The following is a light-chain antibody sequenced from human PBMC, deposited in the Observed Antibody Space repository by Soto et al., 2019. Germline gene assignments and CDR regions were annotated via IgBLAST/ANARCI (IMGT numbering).Light chain of an antibody. CDR1: QTVLYYANNKNY. CDR2: WAS. J-gene: IGKJ2*01. CDR3: HQYFSAPYS. V-gene: IGKV4-1*01. Sequence: NVMTQSPDLLTVSLGERATISCKSSQTVLYYANNKNYLAWYQHKPGQPPKLLISWASTRESGVPDRFSGSGSVTEFNLTISSLQVEDVAVYYCHQYFSAPYSFGQGTKVEVQ.